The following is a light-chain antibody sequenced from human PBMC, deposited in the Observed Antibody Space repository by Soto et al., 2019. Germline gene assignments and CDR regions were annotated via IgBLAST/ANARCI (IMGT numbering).Light chain of an antibody. CDR2: VAS. J-gene: IGKJ5*01. Sequence: EIVMTQSPATLSVSPGERATLSCRASQSVSSNLAWYQQKPGQAPRLLIYVASTRATGVPPRFTGSGSGTEFTLTISSLQSEDFAVYYCQQYNNWPPITFGQGTRLEIK. V-gene: IGKV3-15*01. CDR1: QSVSSN. CDR3: QQYNNWPPIT.